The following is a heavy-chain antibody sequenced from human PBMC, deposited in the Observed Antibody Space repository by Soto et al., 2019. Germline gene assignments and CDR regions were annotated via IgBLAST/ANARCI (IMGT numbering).Heavy chain of an antibody. CDR3: ARQDDILTGVDY. CDR1: GGSISYYY. D-gene: IGHD3-9*01. Sequence: QVQLQESGPGLVKPSETLSLTCTVSGGSISYYYWSWIRQPPGKGLEWIGYINYSGSTNYNPSLQSRVSISIATSNNPFSLKLSSVSAVATAVYYGARQDDILTGVDYWGQGTLVTVSS. CDR2: INYSGST. V-gene: IGHV4-59*08. J-gene: IGHJ4*02.